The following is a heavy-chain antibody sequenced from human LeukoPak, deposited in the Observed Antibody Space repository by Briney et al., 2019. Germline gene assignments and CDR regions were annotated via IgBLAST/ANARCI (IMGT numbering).Heavy chain of an antibody. Sequence: GGSLRRSCASSGFTFSSYWMRWVRQAPGKGLEWVANIKQDGSEKYYVDSVKGRFTISRDNAKNSLYLQMNSLRAEDTAVYYCASHSSGWFSRYYYYYGMDVWGQGTTVTVSS. CDR1: GFTFSSYW. J-gene: IGHJ6*02. CDR3: ASHSSGWFSRYYYYYGMDV. CDR2: IKQDGSEK. V-gene: IGHV3-7*03. D-gene: IGHD6-19*01.